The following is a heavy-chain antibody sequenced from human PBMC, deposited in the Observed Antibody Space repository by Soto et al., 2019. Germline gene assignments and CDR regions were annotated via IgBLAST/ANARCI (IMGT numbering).Heavy chain of an antibody. D-gene: IGHD6-19*01. V-gene: IGHV1-69*08. Sequence: ASVKVSCKASGGTFSSYTISWVRQAPGQGLEWMGRIIPILGTANYAQKFQGRVTITADKSTSTAYMELSSLRSEDTAVYYFASTDSSGWFPSKIYYYYGMDVWGQGTTVTVSS. J-gene: IGHJ6*02. CDR2: IIPILGTA. CDR1: GGTFSSYT. CDR3: ASTDSSGWFPSKIYYYYGMDV.